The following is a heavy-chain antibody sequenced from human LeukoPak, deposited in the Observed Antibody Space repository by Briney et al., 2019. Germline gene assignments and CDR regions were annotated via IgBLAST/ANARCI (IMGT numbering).Heavy chain of an antibody. CDR1: GGSISSYY. J-gene: IGHJ4*02. V-gene: IGHV4-59*08. CDR3: ARHSGAGTGFVY. D-gene: IGHD6-19*01. CDR2: IYYSGST. Sequence: SETLSLTCTVSGGSISSYYWSWIRQPPGKGLEWIGYIYYSGSTNYNPSLKSRVTISVDTSKNQFSLKLSSVTAADTAVYYCARHSGAGTGFVYWGQGTLVIVSS.